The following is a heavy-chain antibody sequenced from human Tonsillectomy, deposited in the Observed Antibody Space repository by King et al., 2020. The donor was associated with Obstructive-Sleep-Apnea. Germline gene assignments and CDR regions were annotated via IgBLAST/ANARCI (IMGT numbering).Heavy chain of an antibody. J-gene: IGHJ4*02. CDR3: ARAASSYCGGDCYFRKFDY. V-gene: IGHV4-59*01. CDR2: IYYSGST. D-gene: IGHD2-21*02. Sequence: VQLQESGPGLVKPSETLSLTCTVSGGSISSYYWSWIRQPPGKGLEWIGYIYYSGSTNYNPSLKGRVTISVDTSKNQFSLKLSSVTAADTAVYYCARAASSYCGGDCYFRKFDYWGQGTLVTVSS. CDR1: GGSISSYY.